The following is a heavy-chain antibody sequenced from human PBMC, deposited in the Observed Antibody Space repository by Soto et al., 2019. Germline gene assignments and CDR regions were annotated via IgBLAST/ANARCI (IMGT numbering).Heavy chain of an antibody. J-gene: IGHJ3*02. D-gene: IGHD5-18*01. V-gene: IGHV1-69*13. CDR2: IIPIFGTA. Sequence: SVKVSCKASGGTFSSYAISWVRQAPGQGLEWMGGIIPIFGTANYAQKFQGRVTITADESTSTAYMELSSLRSEDTAVYYCARGGYSYGFHHGAFDIWGQGTMVTVSS. CDR1: GGTFSSYA. CDR3: ARGGYSYGFHHGAFDI.